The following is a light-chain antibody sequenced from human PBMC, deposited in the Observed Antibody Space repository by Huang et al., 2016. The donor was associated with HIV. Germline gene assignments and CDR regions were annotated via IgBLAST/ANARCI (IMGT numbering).Light chain of an antibody. CDR1: KIVSNY. Sequence: EIVMTQSPATLSVSPGERATLACRSSKIVSNYLAWYQQKPGQAPRLLIYDASTGATGIPARFSGSGSWTEFTLTISSLQSEDSAVYYCQQYNDWPLTFGGGTKVEIK. CDR3: QQYNDWPLT. V-gene: IGKV3-15*01. J-gene: IGKJ4*01. CDR2: DAS.